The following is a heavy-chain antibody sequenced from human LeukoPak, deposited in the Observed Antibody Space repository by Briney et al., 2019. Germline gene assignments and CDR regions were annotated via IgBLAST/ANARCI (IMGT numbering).Heavy chain of an antibody. D-gene: IGHD5-18*01. CDR3: ATTWGYGAFDI. CDR1: GGSISSYY. J-gene: IGHJ3*02. V-gene: IGHV4-59*01. Sequence: SETLSLTCTVSGGSISSYYWSWIRQPPGKGLEWIGYIYYSGSTNYNPSLKSRVTISVDTSKNQFSLKLSSVTAADTAVYYCATTWGYGAFDIWGQGTMVTVSS. CDR2: IYYSGST.